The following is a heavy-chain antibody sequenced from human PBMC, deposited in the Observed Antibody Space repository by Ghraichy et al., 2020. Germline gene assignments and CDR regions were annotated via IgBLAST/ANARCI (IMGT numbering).Heavy chain of an antibody. Sequence: SQTLSLTCAVYNGSFYVYYWSWIRHPPGKGLEWIGEIYHSGDTYYNPSLRSRVTLSADTSKSQFSLKVTSLTAADTAVYYCARVKWRGDPFPYYGLDIWGQGTAVTVSS. J-gene: IGHJ6*02. CDR2: IYHSGDT. CDR3: ARVKWRGDPFPYYGLDI. CDR1: NGSFYVYY. V-gene: IGHV4-34*01. D-gene: IGHD3-16*01.